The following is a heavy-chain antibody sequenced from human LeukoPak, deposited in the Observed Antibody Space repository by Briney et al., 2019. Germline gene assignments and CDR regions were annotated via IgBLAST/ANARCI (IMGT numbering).Heavy chain of an antibody. V-gene: IGHV3-30-3*01. J-gene: IGHJ4*02. CDR1: GFTFSSYA. D-gene: IGHD3-22*01. CDR2: ISYDGSNK. Sequence: GRSLRLSCAASGFTFSSYAMHWVRQAPGKGLEWVAVISYDGSNKYYADSVKGRFTISRDYSKNTLYLQMNSLRAEDTAVYYCARDTGREDYYDSGGYDYWGRGTLVTVSS. CDR3: ARDTGREDYYDSGGYDY.